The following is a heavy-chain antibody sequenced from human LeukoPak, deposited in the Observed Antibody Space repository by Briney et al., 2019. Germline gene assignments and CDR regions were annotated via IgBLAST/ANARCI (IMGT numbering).Heavy chain of an antibody. CDR1: GLTFSSYW. CDR2: INSDGRST. Sequence: GGSLRLSCAASGLTFSSYWMHWVRHTPGKGLVWVSRINSDGRSTSYADSAKGRFTISRDNSKNTLYLQMNSLRAEDTAVYYCARGDGYNFFDSWGQGTLVTVSS. J-gene: IGHJ4*02. V-gene: IGHV3-74*01. D-gene: IGHD5-24*01. CDR3: ARGDGYNFFDS.